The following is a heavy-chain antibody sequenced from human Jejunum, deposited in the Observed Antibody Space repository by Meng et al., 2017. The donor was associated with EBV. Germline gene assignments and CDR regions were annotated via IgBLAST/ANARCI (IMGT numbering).Heavy chain of an antibody. V-gene: IGHV3-30-3*01. CDR2: ISNDGNNK. J-gene: IGHJ4*02. CDR3: TREWGADY. Sequence: QVLLGESGGGVVQPGRSLRLSCAASGFTFSGHAMQWVRQAPGKGLKWVALISNDGNNKYYADSVKGRFTISRDNSKNTLYLQMNSLRVDDTALYYCTREWGADYWGQGTLVTVSS. D-gene: IGHD3-16*01. CDR1: GFTFSGHA.